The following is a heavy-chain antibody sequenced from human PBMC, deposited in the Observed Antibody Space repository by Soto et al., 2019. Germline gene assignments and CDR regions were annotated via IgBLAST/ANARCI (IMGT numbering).Heavy chain of an antibody. CDR1: GFTFSSYW. Sequence: GGSLRLSCAASGFTFSSYWMSWVRQAPGKGLEWVANIKQDGSEKYYVDSVKGRFTISRDNAKNSLYLQMNSLRAEDTAVYYCARDSGGSGSSSLIPEYYYYYYYMAVWGKGTTVTVSS. CDR2: IKQDGSEK. D-gene: IGHD3-10*01. CDR3: ARDSGGSGSSSLIPEYYYYYYYMAV. J-gene: IGHJ6*03. V-gene: IGHV3-7*01.